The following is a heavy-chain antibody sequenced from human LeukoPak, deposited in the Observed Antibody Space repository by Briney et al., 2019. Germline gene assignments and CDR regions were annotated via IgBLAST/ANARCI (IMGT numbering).Heavy chain of an antibody. Sequence: GGSLRLSCAASGFTFSSYAMSWVRQAPGKGLEWVSAISGSGGSTYYADSVKGRFTISRDNSKNTLYLQMNSLRAEDTAVYYCAKDPMSGRYFDWLSKDCGMDVWGQGTTVTVSS. CDR1: GFTFSSYA. D-gene: IGHD3-9*01. J-gene: IGHJ6*02. V-gene: IGHV3-23*01. CDR2: ISGSGGST. CDR3: AKDPMSGRYFDWLSKDCGMDV.